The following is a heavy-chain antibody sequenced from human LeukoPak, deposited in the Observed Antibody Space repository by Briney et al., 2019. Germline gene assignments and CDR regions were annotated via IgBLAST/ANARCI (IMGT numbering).Heavy chain of an antibody. CDR1: GFTFSSYS. J-gene: IGHJ5*02. CDR2: ISSSSSYI. Sequence: GGSLRLSCAASGFTFSSYSMNWVRQAPGKGLEWVSSISSSSSYIYYADSVKGRFTISRDNAKNSLYLQMNSLRADDTAVYYCAKCSTSAYTTGWCNWIDPWGQGTLVTVSS. V-gene: IGHV3-21*04. CDR3: AKCSTSAYTTGWCNWIDP. D-gene: IGHD6-19*01.